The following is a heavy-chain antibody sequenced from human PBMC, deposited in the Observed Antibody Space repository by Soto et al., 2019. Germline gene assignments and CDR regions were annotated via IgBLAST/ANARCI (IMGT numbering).Heavy chain of an antibody. CDR2: INAGNGNT. CDR3: ARGQCSSTSCSPYYYYGMDV. V-gene: IGHV1-3*01. CDR1: GYTFTSYA. Sequence: ASVKVSCKASGYTFTSYAMHWVRQAPGQRLEWMGWINAGNGNTKYSQKFQGRVTITRDTSASTAYMELSSLRSEDTAVYYCARGQCSSTSCSPYYYYGMDVWGQGTTVTVSS. J-gene: IGHJ6*02. D-gene: IGHD2-2*01.